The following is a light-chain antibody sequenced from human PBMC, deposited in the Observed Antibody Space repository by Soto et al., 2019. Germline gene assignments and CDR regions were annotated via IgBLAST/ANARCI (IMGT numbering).Light chain of an antibody. Sequence: QSALTQPRSVSGSPGQSVTISCTGTSSDVGGHNLVSWYQQHPGIAPKLVIYDVSKLPSGVPDRFFGSKSGNTASLSLSGLQFEDEVDYRCCSYAGSSLCVFGGGTKLTVL. J-gene: IGLJ3*02. V-gene: IGLV2-11*01. CDR2: DVS. CDR1: SSDVGGHNL. CDR3: CSYAGSSLCV.